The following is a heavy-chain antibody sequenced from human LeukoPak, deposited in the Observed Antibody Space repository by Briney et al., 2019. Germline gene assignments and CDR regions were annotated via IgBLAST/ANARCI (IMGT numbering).Heavy chain of an antibody. CDR2: IKQDGSEK. Sequence: GGSLRLSCAASGFTFSSYWMSWVRQAPGKGLEWVANIKQDGSEKYYADSVKGRFTISRDNAKNSLYLQMNSLRAEDTAVYYCASGWQLSALDYWGQGTLVTVSS. D-gene: IGHD2-15*01. V-gene: IGHV3-7*01. CDR3: ASGWQLSALDY. CDR1: GFTFSSYW. J-gene: IGHJ4*02.